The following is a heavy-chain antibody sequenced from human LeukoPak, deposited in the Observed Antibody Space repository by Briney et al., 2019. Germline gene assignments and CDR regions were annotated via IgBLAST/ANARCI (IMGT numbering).Heavy chain of an antibody. V-gene: IGHV3-48*03. D-gene: IGHD6-19*01. CDR3: TTVQQWLAQALGY. J-gene: IGHJ4*02. CDR1: GFTFSSYE. Sequence: GGSLRLSCAASGFTFSSYEMNWVRQAPGKGLEWVSSISSSGNTIFYADSVKGRFTISRDNAKNSLYLQMNSLKTEDTAIYFCTTVQQWLAQALGYWGQGTLVTVSS. CDR2: ISSSGNTI.